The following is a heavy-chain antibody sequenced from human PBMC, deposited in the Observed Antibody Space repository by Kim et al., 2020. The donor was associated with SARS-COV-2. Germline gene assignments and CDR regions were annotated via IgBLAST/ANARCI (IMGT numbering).Heavy chain of an antibody. D-gene: IGHD3-10*01. V-gene: IGHV4-39*01. Sequence: PSLKSRVTISVDTYKNQFALKLSSVTAADTAVDYWARFYYGSGIHISFDYWGQGTLVTVSS. J-gene: IGHJ4*02. CDR3: ARFYYGSGIHISFDY.